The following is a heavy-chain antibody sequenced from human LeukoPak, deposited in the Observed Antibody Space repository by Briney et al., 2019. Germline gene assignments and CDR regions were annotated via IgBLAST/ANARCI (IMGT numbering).Heavy chain of an antibody. D-gene: IGHD3-22*01. CDR3: ARRASGYSFFDY. J-gene: IGHJ4*02. CDR2: IYTSGST. CDR1: GGSISSGSYY. V-gene: IGHV4-61*02. Sequence: SETLSLTCTVSGGSISSGSYYWSWIRQPAGKGLEWIGRIYTSGSTNYNPSLKSRVTISVDTSKNQFSLKLSSVTAADTAVYYCARRASGYSFFDYWGQGTPVTVSS.